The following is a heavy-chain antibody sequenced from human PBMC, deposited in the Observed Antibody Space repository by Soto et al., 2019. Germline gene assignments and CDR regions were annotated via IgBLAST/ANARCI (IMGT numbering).Heavy chain of an antibody. CDR2: ISYDGTNK. CDR1: GFTFSSYA. V-gene: IGHV3-30-3*01. CDR3: AGGEWELFSMDV. J-gene: IGHJ6*02. Sequence: VGSLRLSCAASGFTFSSYAMHWVRQAPGKGLEWVAVISYDGTNKYYADSVEGRFTISRDNSKNTLYLQMNSLRAEDTAVYYCAGGEWELFSMDVWGQGTTVTVSS. D-gene: IGHD1-26*01.